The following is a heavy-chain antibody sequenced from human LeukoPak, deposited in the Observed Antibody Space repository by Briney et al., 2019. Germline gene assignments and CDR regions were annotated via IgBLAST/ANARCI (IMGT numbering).Heavy chain of an antibody. CDR2: ISGSGGST. CDR3: ARVTLAHAFDI. Sequence: PGGSLRLSCAASGFTFSSSGMTWVRQAPGKGLEWVSAISGSGGSTYYADSVKGRFTISRDNAKNSLYLQMNSLRAEDTALYYCARVTLAHAFDIWGQGTMVTVSS. J-gene: IGHJ3*02. CDR1: GFTFSSSG. D-gene: IGHD3-16*01. V-gene: IGHV3-23*01.